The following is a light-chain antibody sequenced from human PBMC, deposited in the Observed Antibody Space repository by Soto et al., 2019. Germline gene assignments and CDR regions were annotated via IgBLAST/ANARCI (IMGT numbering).Light chain of an antibody. CDR3: LQDYNYPPLT. V-gene: IGKV1-6*01. CDR1: QGIRND. Sequence: AIQMTQSPSSLSASVGDRITITCRASQGIRNDLGWYQQKPGKAPKLLIYAASSLQSGVPSRFSGSGSGTDFTLTISSLQPEDFATYYCLQDYNYPPLTFGGGTKVEIK. J-gene: IGKJ4*01. CDR2: AAS.